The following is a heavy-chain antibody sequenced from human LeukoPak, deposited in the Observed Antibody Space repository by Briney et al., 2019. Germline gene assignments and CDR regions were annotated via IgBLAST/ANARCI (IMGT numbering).Heavy chain of an antibody. J-gene: IGHJ4*02. D-gene: IGHD3-22*01. Sequence: GGSLRLSCAASGFTVSSNYMSWVRQAPGKGLEWVSVIYSGGSTYYADSVKGRFTISRHNSKNTLYPQMNSLRAEDTAVYYCARGGPYYYDSSGYFDYWGQGTLVTVSS. CDR1: GFTVSSNY. V-gene: IGHV3-53*04. CDR3: ARGGPYYYDSSGYFDY. CDR2: IYSGGST.